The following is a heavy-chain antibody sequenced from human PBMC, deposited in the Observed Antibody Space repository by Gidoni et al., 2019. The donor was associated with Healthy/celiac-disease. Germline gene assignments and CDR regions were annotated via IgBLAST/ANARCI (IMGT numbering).Heavy chain of an antibody. V-gene: IGHV3-21*01. D-gene: IGHD6-13*01. Sequence: EVQLVESGGGLVKPGGSLRLSCAASGFTFSSYSMNWVRQAPGKGLEWVSSISSSSSYIYYADSVKGRFTISRDNAKNSLYLQMNSLRAEDTAVYYCARVPHPAAAGIGRYWYFDLWGRGTLVTVSS. CDR2: ISSSSSYI. CDR1: GFTFSSYS. J-gene: IGHJ2*01. CDR3: ARVPHPAAAGIGRYWYFDL.